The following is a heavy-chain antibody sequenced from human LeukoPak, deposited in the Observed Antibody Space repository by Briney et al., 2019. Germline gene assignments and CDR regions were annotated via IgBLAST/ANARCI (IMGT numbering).Heavy chain of an antibody. Sequence: GASVQISSKASGCTFTSYYMQWGRRAAGEGVEWMGWINPDTGGTNYAQKFQGRVTMTRHTSISTAYMELSRLRSDDTAVYYCASLGDPDYWGQGTLVTVSS. CDR1: GCTFTSYY. J-gene: IGHJ4*02. CDR3: ASLGDPDY. V-gene: IGHV1-2*02. CDR2: INPDTGGT. D-gene: IGHD3-16*01.